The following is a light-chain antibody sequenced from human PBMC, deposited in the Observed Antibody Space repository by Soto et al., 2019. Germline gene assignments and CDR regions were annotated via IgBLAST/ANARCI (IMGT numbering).Light chain of an antibody. CDR3: SAYTSSSVV. CDR1: SSDIGAYDY. CDR2: DVS. Sequence: QSALTQPASVSGSPGQSITISCTGTSSDIGAYDYVSWYQQHPGKAPKLMIYDVSNRPSGVSNRFSASKSGNTASLTISGLQAEDEADYYCSAYTSSSVVFGGGTKVTVL. J-gene: IGLJ2*01. V-gene: IGLV2-14*01.